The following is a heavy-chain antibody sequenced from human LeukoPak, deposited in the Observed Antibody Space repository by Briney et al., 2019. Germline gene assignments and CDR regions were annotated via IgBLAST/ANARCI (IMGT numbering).Heavy chain of an antibody. CDR3: ARVVDTAMADAFDI. J-gene: IGHJ3*02. CDR1: GGSISSYY. D-gene: IGHD5-18*01. CDR2: IYISGST. Sequence: KPSETLSLTCTVSGGSISSYYWSWIRQPAGKGLEWIGRIYISGSTNYNPSLKSRVTMSVDTSKNQFSLKLSSVTAADTAVYYCARVVDTAMADAFDIWGQGTMVTVSS. V-gene: IGHV4-4*07.